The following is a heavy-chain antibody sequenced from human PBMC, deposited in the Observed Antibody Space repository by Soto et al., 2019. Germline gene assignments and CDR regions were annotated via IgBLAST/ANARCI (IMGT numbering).Heavy chain of an antibody. Sequence: GGSLRLSCAASGFTFRSYAMSWIRKAPGKGLEWVSGIRGSGGSTYYADSVKGRFTISRDNSKNTLFLQMNSLGADDTAVYYCAKDPILTTPPSFDPWGQGTLVTVSS. CDR3: AKDPILTTPPSFDP. CDR2: IRGSGGST. CDR1: GFTFRSYA. D-gene: IGHD3-9*01. J-gene: IGHJ5*02. V-gene: IGHV3-23*01.